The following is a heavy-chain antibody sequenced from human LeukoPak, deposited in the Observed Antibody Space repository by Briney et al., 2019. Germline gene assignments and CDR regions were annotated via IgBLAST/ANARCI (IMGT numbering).Heavy chain of an antibody. CDR3: ARGYSSSWYFNWFDP. CDR1: GYSISSGYY. D-gene: IGHD6-13*01. J-gene: IGHJ5*02. V-gene: IGHV4-38-2*02. CDR2: IYHSGST. Sequence: PSETLSLTCTVSGYSISSGYYWAWIRPPPGKGLEWIGNIYHSGSTYYNPSLKSRVTISVDTSKNQFSLKLSSVTAVDTALYYCARGYSSSWYFNWFDPWGQGTLVTVSS.